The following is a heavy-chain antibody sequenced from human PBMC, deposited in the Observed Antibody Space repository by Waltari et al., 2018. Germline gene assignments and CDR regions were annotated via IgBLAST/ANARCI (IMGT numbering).Heavy chain of an antibody. CDR3: ARPNYHGSGSSEAFDI. CDR1: VYSFSSHL. V-gene: IGHV5-51*07. D-gene: IGHD3-10*01. CDR2: IAPGDSDT. Sequence: VQLWRSAAGVRGPVGPLKVSCEGSVYSFSSHLLSRVHSLAGKGLGWVGIIAPGDSDTSYRPSVQGQFTISADKSISTAYLQWSSLKASDTAMYYCARPNYHGSGSSEAFDIWGQGTMVTVSS. J-gene: IGHJ3*02.